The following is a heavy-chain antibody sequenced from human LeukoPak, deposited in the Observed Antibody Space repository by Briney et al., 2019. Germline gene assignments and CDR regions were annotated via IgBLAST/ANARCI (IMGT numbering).Heavy chain of an antibody. Sequence: KPSETLSLTCAVYGGSFSGYYWSWIRQPPGKGLEWIGEINHSGSTHYNPPLKGRVTISVDTPKNQFSLNLRSVTAADTAVYYCARLDHCSSGGSCYRNAFDIWGQGTMVTVSS. CDR1: GGSFSGYY. J-gene: IGHJ3*02. D-gene: IGHD2-15*01. V-gene: IGHV4-34*01. CDR2: INHSGST. CDR3: ARLDHCSSGGSCYRNAFDI.